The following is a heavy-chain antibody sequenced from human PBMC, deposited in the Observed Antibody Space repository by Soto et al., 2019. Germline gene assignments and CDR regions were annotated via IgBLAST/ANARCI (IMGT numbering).Heavy chain of an antibody. CDR2: IYYTGST. Sequence: QLQLQESGPGLVKPSETLSLTCIVSGDSISSGSYYWGWIRQPPGKGLEWIGSIYYTGSTNYNPSLKSRVTISAVTSNNHFCLRLCSGTAADTAVYYCARRLEFGNGYFTAPMDVWGKATTVTVSS. D-gene: IGHD3-3*01. V-gene: IGHV4-39*02. CDR1: GDSISSGSYY. CDR3: ARRLEFGNGYFTAPMDV. J-gene: IGHJ6*03.